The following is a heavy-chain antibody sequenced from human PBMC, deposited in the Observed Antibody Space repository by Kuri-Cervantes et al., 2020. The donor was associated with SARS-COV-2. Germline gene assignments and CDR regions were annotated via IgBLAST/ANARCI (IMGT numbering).Heavy chain of an antibody. CDR1: GGSISSSSYY. J-gene: IGHJ4*02. D-gene: IGHD4-11*01. Sequence: SETLSLTCTVSGGSISSSSYYWGWIRQPPGKGREWIGSIYYSGSTYYNPSLKSRVTISVNTSKNQFSLKLSSVTAADTAVYYCAGRPVVLRSNSSPFDYWGQGTRVTVSS. CDR3: AGRPVVLRSNSSPFDY. V-gene: IGHV4-39*01. CDR2: IYYSGST.